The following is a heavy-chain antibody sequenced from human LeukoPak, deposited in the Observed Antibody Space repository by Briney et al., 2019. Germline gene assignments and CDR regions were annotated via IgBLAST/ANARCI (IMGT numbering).Heavy chain of an antibody. J-gene: IGHJ4*02. CDR3: ARDQGYFDWLWIDY. CDR1: GFTFSSYG. V-gene: IGHV3-21*01. D-gene: IGHD3-9*01. Sequence: GGSLRLSCAASGFTFSSYGMHWVRQAPGKGLEWVSSISSSSSYIYYADSVKGRFTISRDNAKNSLYLQMNSLRAEDTAVYYCARDQGYFDWLWIDYWGQGTLVTVSS. CDR2: ISSSSSYI.